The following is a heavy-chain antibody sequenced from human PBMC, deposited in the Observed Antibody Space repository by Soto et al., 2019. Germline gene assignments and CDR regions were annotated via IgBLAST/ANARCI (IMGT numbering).Heavy chain of an antibody. V-gene: IGHV1-69*12. CDR1: GGTFSSYA. CDR2: IIPIFGTA. J-gene: IGHJ4*02. Sequence: QVQLVQSGAEVKKPGSSVKVSCKASGGTFSSYAISWVRQAPGQGLEWMGGIIPIFGTANYAQKFQGRVTITADEPTSTAYMGLSSLRSEDTAVYYCASQRQLLSPFDYWGQGTLVTVSS. D-gene: IGHD2-2*01. CDR3: ASQRQLLSPFDY.